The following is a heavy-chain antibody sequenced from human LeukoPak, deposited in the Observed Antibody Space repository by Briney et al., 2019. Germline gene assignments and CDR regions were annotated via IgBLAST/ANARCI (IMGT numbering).Heavy chain of an antibody. CDR1: GFTFSSYS. V-gene: IGHV3-48*01. Sequence: AGGSLRLSCAASGFTFSSYSVNWVRQAPGKGLEWVSYISSSSSTIYYADSVKGRFTISRDNAKNSLYLQMNSLRAEDTAVYYCTRDHHRRLYDSQARDTFDIWGQGTMVTVSS. CDR2: ISSSSSTI. D-gene: IGHD3-22*01. J-gene: IGHJ3*02. CDR3: TRDHHRRLYDSQARDTFDI.